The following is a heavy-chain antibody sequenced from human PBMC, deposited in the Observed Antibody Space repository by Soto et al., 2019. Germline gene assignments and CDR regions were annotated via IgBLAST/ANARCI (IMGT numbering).Heavy chain of an antibody. CDR3: AKYTPLDY. D-gene: IGHD2-2*02. CDR2: ISYDGSNK. Sequence: QPGGSLRLSCAASGFTFSSYGMHWVRQAPGKGLEWVAVISYDGSNKYYADSVKGRFTISRDNSKNTLYPQMNSLRAEDTAVYYCAKYTPLDYWGQGTRFTASS. J-gene: IGHJ4*02. CDR1: GFTFSSYG. V-gene: IGHV3-30*18.